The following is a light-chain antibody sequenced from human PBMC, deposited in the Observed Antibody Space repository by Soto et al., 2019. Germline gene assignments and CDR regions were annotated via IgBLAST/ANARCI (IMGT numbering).Light chain of an antibody. CDR1: QSISNY. Sequence: DIQMTQSPSSLSASVGDRVTITCRASQSISNYLNWYQQKPGKAPKLLIYAASSMQSGVPSRFSGSGSETDFTLTLSSLQTDDSATYYCQQSFSPLWTFGQGTKVEV. J-gene: IGKJ1*01. V-gene: IGKV1-39*01. CDR3: QQSFSPLWT. CDR2: AAS.